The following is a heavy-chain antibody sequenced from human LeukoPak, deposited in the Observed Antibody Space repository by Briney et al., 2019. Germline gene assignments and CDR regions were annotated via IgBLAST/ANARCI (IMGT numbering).Heavy chain of an antibody. CDR3: ARDLPIYCSGGNCPIDY. V-gene: IGHV3-21*01. CDR2: ISSSSSYI. J-gene: IGHJ4*02. D-gene: IGHD2-15*01. Sequence: PGASLRLSCAASGFTFSSYSMNWVRQAPGEGLEWVSSISSSSSYIYYADSVKGRFTISRDNAKNSLYLQMNSLRGEDTAVYYCARDLPIYCSGGNCPIDYWGQGTLVTVSS. CDR1: GFTFSSYS.